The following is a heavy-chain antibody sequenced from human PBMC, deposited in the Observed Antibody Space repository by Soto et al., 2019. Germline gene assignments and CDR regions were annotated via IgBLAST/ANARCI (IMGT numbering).Heavy chain of an antibody. D-gene: IGHD1-7*01. CDR3: ARDKEVAGTKSVFVY. CDR2: ISAYNGNT. J-gene: IGHJ4*02. V-gene: IGHV1-18*01. Sequence: ASVKVSCKASGYTFTSYGISWVRQAPGQGLEWMGWISAYNGNTNYAQKLQGRVTMTTDTSTSTAYMELRSLRSDDTAVYYCARDKEVAGTKSVFVYWGQGTLVTVSS. CDR1: GYTFTSYG.